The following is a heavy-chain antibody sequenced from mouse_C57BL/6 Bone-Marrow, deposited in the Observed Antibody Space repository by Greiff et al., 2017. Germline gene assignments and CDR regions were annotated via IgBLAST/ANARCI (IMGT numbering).Heavy chain of an antibody. CDR2: INPSTGGT. CDR3: ARSRASNYDAMDY. J-gene: IGHJ4*01. D-gene: IGHD2-5*01. CDR1: GYSFTGYY. V-gene: IGHV1-42*01. Sequence: VQLQQSGPELVKPGASVKISCKASGYSFTGYYMNWVKQSPEKSLEWIGEINPSTGGTTYNQKFKAKATLTVDKSSSTAYMQLESLTSEDSAVYYCARSRASNYDAMDYWGQGTSVTVSS.